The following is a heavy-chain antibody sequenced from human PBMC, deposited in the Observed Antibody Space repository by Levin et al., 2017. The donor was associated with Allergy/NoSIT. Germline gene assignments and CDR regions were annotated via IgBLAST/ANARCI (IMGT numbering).Heavy chain of an antibody. CDR1: GFTFSSYW. Sequence: RPGGSLRLSCAASGFTFSSYWMHWVRQAPGKGLVWVSRINSDGRSTSYADSVKGRFTISRDNAKNTLYLQMNSLRAEDTAVYFCARDLFRAAAARGPFDYWGQGTLVTVSS. D-gene: IGHD6-13*01. V-gene: IGHV3-74*01. J-gene: IGHJ4*02. CDR2: INSDGRST. CDR3: ARDLFRAAAARGPFDY.